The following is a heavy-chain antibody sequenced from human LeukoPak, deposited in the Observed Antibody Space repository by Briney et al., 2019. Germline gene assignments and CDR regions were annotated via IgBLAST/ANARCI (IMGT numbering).Heavy chain of an antibody. J-gene: IGHJ4*02. V-gene: IGHV1-46*01. CDR2: INPSGGST. D-gene: IGHD2-2*01. Sequence: ASVKVSCKASGYTFTSYYMHWVRQAPGQGLEWMGIINPSGGSTSYAQKFQGRVTMTRDTSTSTVHMELSSLRSEDTAVYYCASGTTDIVVVPATLRNYYFDYWGQGTLVTVSS. CDR1: GYTFTSYY. CDR3: ASGTTDIVVVPATLRNYYFDY.